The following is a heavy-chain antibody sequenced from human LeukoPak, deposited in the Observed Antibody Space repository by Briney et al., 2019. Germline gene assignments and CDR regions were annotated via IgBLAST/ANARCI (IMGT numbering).Heavy chain of an antibody. CDR1: GYPISSGYY. J-gene: IGHJ5*02. CDR3: ARHAFYYGSGSDWFDP. Sequence: SETLSLTCAVSGYPISSGYYWGWIRQPPGKGLEWIGSIYYSGSTYYNPSLKSRVTISVDTSKNQFSLKLSSVTAADTAVYYCARHAFYYGSGSDWFDPWGQGTLVTVSS. CDR2: IYYSGST. V-gene: IGHV4-38-2*01. D-gene: IGHD3-10*01.